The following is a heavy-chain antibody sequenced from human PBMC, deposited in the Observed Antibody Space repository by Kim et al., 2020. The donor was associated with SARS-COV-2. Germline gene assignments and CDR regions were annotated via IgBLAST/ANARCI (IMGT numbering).Heavy chain of an antibody. CDR3: ARGLTSREGLGNWFDP. V-gene: IGHV4-39*01. CDR1: GGSISSSSRY. CDR2: ISYSGST. J-gene: IGHJ5*02. Sequence: SETLSLTCTVSGGSISSSSRYWGWIRQPPGKGLEWIGHISYSGSTYYNPSLKSRVTISVDTSKNQFSLRLTSVSAADTAAYYCARGLTSREGLGNWFDP. D-gene: IGHD2-21*01.